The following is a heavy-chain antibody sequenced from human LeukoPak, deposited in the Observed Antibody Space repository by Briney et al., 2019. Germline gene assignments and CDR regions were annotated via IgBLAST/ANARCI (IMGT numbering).Heavy chain of an antibody. CDR1: GFTFSSYS. CDR3: ARDQAQYFDWLAQPVFDY. Sequence: PGGSLRLSCAASGFTFSSYSMNWVRQAPGKGLEWVSYISSSSSTTYYADSVKGRFTISRDNAKNSLYLQMNSLRAEDTAVYYFARDQAQYFDWLAQPVFDYGGQGTLVTVSS. D-gene: IGHD3-9*01. V-gene: IGHV3-48*01. J-gene: IGHJ4*02. CDR2: ISSSSSTT.